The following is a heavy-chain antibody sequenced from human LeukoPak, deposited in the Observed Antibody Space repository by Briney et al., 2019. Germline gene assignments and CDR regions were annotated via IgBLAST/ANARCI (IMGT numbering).Heavy chain of an antibody. CDR3: ARGAGLSGYSYYFDS. V-gene: IGHV4-59*01. CDR1: GGSISSYY. J-gene: IGHJ4*02. Sequence: SEALSLTCTVSGGSISSYYWSWIRQPPGKGLEWIGYIYYSGSTNYNPSLKSRVTISVDTSKNQFFLNLSSVTAADTAVYYCARGAGLSGYSYYFDSWGQGTLVTVSS. D-gene: IGHD5-18*01. CDR2: IYYSGST.